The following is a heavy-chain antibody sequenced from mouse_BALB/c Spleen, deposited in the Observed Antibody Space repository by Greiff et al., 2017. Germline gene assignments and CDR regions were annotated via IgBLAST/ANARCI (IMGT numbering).Heavy chain of an antibody. V-gene: IGHV1-5*01. CDR2: IYPGNSDT. J-gene: IGHJ3*01. D-gene: IGHD3-1*01. CDR3: TRSEGSSGYGAY. CDR1: GYTFTSYW. Sequence: EVQLQQSGTVLARPGASVKMSCKASGYTFTSYWMHWVKQRPGQGLEWIGAIYPGNSDTSYNQKFKGKAKLTAVTSTSTAYMELSSLTNEDSAVYYCTRSEGSSGYGAYWGQGTLVTVSA.